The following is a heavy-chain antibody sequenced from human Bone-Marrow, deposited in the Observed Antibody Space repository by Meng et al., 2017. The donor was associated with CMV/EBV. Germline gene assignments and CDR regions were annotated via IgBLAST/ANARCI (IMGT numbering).Heavy chain of an antibody. Sequence: ASVKVSCKASGYTFTSSAMHWVRQAPGQRLEWMGWSNAGNGNTKYSQEFQGRVTITRDTSASTAYMELSSLRSEDTAVYYCARRSSSSSDYYYGMDVWGQGTTVTVSS. J-gene: IGHJ6*02. CDR1: GYTFTSSA. CDR3: ARRSSSSSDYYYGMDV. V-gene: IGHV1-3*02. CDR2: SNAGNGNT.